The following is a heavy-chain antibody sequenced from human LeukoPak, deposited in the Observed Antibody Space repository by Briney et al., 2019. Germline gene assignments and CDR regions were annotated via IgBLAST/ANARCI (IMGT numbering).Heavy chain of an antibody. Sequence: ASVKVSSKPSGYTLTGYYMHWVRQAAGHGLEGMGWINPNSGGTNYAQKFQGRVTMTRDTSISTAYMELSRLRSDDTAVYYCARGPNKWLPLSYWGQGTLVTASS. CDR3: ARGPNKWLPLSY. J-gene: IGHJ4*02. CDR1: GYTLTGYY. D-gene: IGHD5-12*01. CDR2: INPNSGGT. V-gene: IGHV1-2*02.